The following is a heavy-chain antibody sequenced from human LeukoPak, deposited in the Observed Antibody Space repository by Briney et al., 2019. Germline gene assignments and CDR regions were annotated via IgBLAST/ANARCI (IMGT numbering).Heavy chain of an antibody. CDR3: ARVGQWIDY. CDR1: GFTFSSYG. Sequence: GRSLRLSCAASGFTFSSYGMHWVRQAPGKGLEWVAVISYDGSNKYYADSVKGRFTISRDNSKNTLYLQMNSLRAEDTAVYYCARVGQWIDYWGQGTLVTVSS. D-gene: IGHD6-19*01. V-gene: IGHV3-30*03. J-gene: IGHJ4*02. CDR2: ISYDGSNK.